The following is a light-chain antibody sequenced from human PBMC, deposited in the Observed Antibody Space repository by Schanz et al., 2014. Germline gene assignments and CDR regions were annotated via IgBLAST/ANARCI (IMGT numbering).Light chain of an antibody. Sequence: QSVLTQPPSVSGAPGQRVTISCSGSSSNIGSNTVNWYQQLPGTAPKLLIYSNNQRPSGVPDRFSGSKSGTSASLAISGLRSEDEADYYCNSYAGSNNWVFGGGTKLTVL. CDR1: SSNIGSNT. CDR3: NSYAGSNNWV. J-gene: IGLJ3*02. CDR2: SNN. V-gene: IGLV1-44*01.